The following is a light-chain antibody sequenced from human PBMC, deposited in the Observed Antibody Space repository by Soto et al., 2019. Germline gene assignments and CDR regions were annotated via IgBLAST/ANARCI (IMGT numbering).Light chain of an antibody. CDR2: DVS. CDR1: SSDVGGYNY. J-gene: IGLJ1*01. CDR3: TSYTSSSHYL. V-gene: IGLV2-14*01. Sequence: QSALTQPASVSGSPGQSITISCTGTSSDVGGYNYVSWYQQHPGKAPKLMIYDVSNRPSGVSNRFSGSKSGNTASLTISGLHAEDEADYYCTSYTSSSHYLFGTVTKVTVL.